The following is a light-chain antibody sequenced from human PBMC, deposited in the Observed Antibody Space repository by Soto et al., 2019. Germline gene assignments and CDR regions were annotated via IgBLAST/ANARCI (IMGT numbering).Light chain of an antibody. V-gene: IGLV2-23*02. CDR1: SSDVGSYNL. Sequence: ALTQPASVSGSPGQSITISCTGTSSDVGSYNLVSWYQQHPGKAPKVMIYEVSKWPSGVPNRFSGSKSGNTASLTISGLQAEDEADYYCCSYAGSSTYVFGTGTKVTVL. CDR3: CSYAGSSTYV. CDR2: EVS. J-gene: IGLJ1*01.